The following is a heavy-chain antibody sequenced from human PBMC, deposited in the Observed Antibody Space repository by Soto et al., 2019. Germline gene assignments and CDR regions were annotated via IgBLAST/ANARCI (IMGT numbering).Heavy chain of an antibody. CDR3: AKDLEGYTVTCYSYGLDV. CDR2: ISYDGANK. CDR1: GFAFSAYG. J-gene: IGHJ6*02. Sequence: GGSLRLSCEASGFAFSAYGMHWVRQAPGKGLEWVALISYDGANKKYADPVEGRFTISRDTSINTLFLQMDSLRAEDTAVYYCAKDLEGYTVTCYSYGLDVCGQCTTVTVSS. D-gene: IGHD2-2*02. V-gene: IGHV3-30*18.